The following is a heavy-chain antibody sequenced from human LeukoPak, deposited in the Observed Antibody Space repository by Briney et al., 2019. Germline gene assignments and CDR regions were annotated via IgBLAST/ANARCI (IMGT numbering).Heavy chain of an antibody. CDR1: GGSLSGYY. D-gene: IGHD2-15*01. V-gene: IGHV4-34*01. Sequence: SETLSLTCAVSGGSLSGYYWTWIRQPPGKGLEWIGEINHSGSTNYNPSLKSRVTISVDTSKNQFSLKLSSVTAADTAVYYCARGGMVAATPFDYWGQGTLVTVSS. CDR3: ARGGMVAATPFDY. J-gene: IGHJ4*02. CDR2: INHSGST.